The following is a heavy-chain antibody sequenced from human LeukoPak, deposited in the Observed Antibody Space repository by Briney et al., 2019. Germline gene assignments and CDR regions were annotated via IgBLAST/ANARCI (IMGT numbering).Heavy chain of an antibody. Sequence: AGGSLRLSCAASRFTFSSYAMSWVRQAPGKGLEWVSAISGGGGSTYYADSVKGRFTISRDNSKNTLYLQMNSLRAEDTAVYYCAKEGCSSTSCYDYFDYWGQGTLVTVSS. CDR2: ISGGGGST. D-gene: IGHD2-2*01. CDR1: RFTFSSYA. CDR3: AKEGCSSTSCYDYFDY. J-gene: IGHJ4*02. V-gene: IGHV3-23*01.